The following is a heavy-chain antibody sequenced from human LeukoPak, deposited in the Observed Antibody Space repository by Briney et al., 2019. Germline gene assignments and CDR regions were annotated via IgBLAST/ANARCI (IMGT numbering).Heavy chain of an antibody. CDR1: GLTFSSYA. Sequence: GGSLRLSCAASGLTFSSYAMHWVRQAPGKGLEWVAVISYDGSNKYYADSVKGRFTISRDSSKNTLYLQMNSLRAEDTAVYYCARERGSYGGGFDYWGQGTLVTVSS. J-gene: IGHJ4*02. V-gene: IGHV3-30-3*01. D-gene: IGHD1-26*01. CDR2: ISYDGSNK. CDR3: ARERGSYGGGFDY.